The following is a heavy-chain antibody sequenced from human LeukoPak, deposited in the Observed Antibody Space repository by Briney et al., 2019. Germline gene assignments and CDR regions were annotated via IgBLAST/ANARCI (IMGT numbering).Heavy chain of an antibody. CDR3: TTGSLLWFGELSIDY. V-gene: IGHV3-7*03. D-gene: IGHD3-10*01. CDR1: GFTFSSYW. CDR2: IKQDGSDK. J-gene: IGHJ4*02. Sequence: GGSLRLSCAASGFTFSSYWMNWVRQAPGKGLEWVANIKQDGSDKYYVDSVKGRFTISRDNAKNSLYLQMNSLKTEDSAVYYCTTGSLLWFGELSIDYWGQGTLVTVSS.